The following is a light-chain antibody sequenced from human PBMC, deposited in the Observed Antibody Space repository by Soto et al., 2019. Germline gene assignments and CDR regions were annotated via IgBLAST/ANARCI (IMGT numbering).Light chain of an antibody. CDR3: MQALQSPLT. CDR2: LGS. Sequence: DIVMTQSPLSLPVTPGEPASISCRSSQSLLHSNGYNYLDWYLQKPGQSPQLLIYLGSNRASGVPDRFSCSGSGTEFTLKISRVEAEDVGFYYCMQALQSPLTFGGGTKVEIK. J-gene: IGKJ4*01. CDR1: QSLLHSNGYNY. V-gene: IGKV2-28*01.